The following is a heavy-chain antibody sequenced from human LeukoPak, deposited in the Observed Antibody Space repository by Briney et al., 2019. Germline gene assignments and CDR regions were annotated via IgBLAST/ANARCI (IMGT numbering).Heavy chain of an antibody. CDR1: GYTFTSYG. CDR3: ARGDLRFLEWSYYMDV. CDR2: IIPIFGTA. V-gene: IGHV1-69*05. Sequence: ASVKVSCKASGYTFTSYGISWVRQAPGQGLEWMGGIIPIFGTANYAQKFQGRVTITTDESTSTAYMELSSLRSEDTAVYYCARGDLRFLEWSYYMDVWGKGTTVTVS. J-gene: IGHJ6*03. D-gene: IGHD3-3*01.